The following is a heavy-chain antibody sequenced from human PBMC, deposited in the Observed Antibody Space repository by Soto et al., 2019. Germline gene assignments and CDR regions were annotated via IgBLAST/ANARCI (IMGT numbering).Heavy chain of an antibody. Sequence: VQLVESGGCLVKPGGSLRLSCAAPGFTFTRYSMNWVRQAPGKGLEWVSSISSTTNYIYYGDSMKGRFTISRDNAKNSLYLEMNSLRAEDTAVYYCARESEDLTSNFDYWGQGTLVTVSS. J-gene: IGHJ4*02. CDR1: GFTFTRYS. CDR2: ISSTTNYI. V-gene: IGHV3-21*06. CDR3: ARESEDLTSNFDY.